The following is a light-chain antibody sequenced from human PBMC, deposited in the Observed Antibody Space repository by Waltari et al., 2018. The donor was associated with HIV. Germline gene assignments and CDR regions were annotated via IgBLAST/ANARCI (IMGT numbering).Light chain of an antibody. CDR2: GNR. CDR1: SSNIGAGFD. CDR3: QSYDRSLSGYVV. J-gene: IGLJ2*01. Sequence: QSLLTQPPSVSGAPGQRVTISCTGSSSNIGAGFDVNWYQQLPGTVPKLLIYGNRMRPFGVPHRFSGSKSATSASLAITGLQAEDEADYYCQSYDRSLSGYVVFGGGTKLTVL. V-gene: IGLV1-40*01.